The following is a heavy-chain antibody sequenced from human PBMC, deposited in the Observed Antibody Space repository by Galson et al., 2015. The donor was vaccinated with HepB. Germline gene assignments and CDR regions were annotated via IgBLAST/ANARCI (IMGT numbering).Heavy chain of an antibody. J-gene: IGHJ4*02. Sequence: SLRLSCAASGFTFSDHYMSWFRQAPGKGLEWVSYISNTGSTTYYADSVKGRFTISRDNAKNSLYLQMNSLRAEDTAVYYCARDDYISGSSIDYWGPGTLFTVSS. D-gene: IGHD6-19*01. CDR1: GFTFSDHY. CDR3: ARDDYISGSSIDY. V-gene: IGHV3-11*01. CDR2: ISNTGSTT.